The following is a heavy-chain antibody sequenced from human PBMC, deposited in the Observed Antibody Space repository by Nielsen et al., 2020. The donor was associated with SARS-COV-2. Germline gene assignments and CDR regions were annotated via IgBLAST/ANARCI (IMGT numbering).Heavy chain of an antibody. J-gene: IGHJ5*02. CDR1: GFTFSSLW. CDR3: AKDLVAVPAAGQWDWFDP. CDR2: ISGSGGDT. Sequence: GESLKISCAASGFTFSSLWMSWVRQVPGKGLERVSTISGSGGDTYYADSVKGRFTISRDNSKDTLYLQMNGLRAVDTAVYYCAKDLVAVPAAGQWDWFDPWGQGALVNVSS. V-gene: IGHV3-23*01. D-gene: IGHD5-12*01.